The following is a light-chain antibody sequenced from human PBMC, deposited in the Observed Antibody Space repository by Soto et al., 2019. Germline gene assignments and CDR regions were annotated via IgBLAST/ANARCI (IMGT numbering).Light chain of an antibody. V-gene: IGKV3-20*01. J-gene: IGKJ2*01. Sequence: EIVLTQSPGTLSLSPGARATLSGRASLGVSSNYLAWYQQKPCQAHRLLIFGASSRATGIPDRFSGSGSGTDFTLSISRLEPEDFAVYYCQQYVSSPPYTFGRGTKVEIK. CDR3: QQYVSSPPYT. CDR2: GAS. CDR1: LGVSSNY.